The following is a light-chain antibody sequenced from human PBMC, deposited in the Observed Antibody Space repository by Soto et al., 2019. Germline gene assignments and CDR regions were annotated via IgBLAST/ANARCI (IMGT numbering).Light chain of an antibody. Sequence: SYELTQPPSVSVAPGQTARITCGGNNIGRKSVHWYQQKPGQAPVLVIYYDSDRPSGIPERFSGSNSGNTATLTISRVEAGDEADYYCQVWDSSSDHPYVFGTGTKVTVL. CDR2: YDS. CDR1: NIGRKS. J-gene: IGLJ1*01. CDR3: QVWDSSSDHPYV. V-gene: IGLV3-21*04.